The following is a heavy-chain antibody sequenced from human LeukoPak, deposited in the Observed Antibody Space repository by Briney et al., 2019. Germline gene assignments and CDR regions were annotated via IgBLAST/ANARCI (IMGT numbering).Heavy chain of an antibody. CDR1: GYTFTDYY. J-gene: IGHJ4*02. V-gene: IGHV1-2*04. Sequence: ASVKVPCKASGYTFTDYYMHWVRQAPGQGLDWVGWINPNSGGTNYAQKFQDWVTMTRDTSISTAYLDLSRLKSDDTAVYYCARGFVAASITLVDYWGQGTLVTVSS. CDR2: INPNSGGT. CDR3: ARGFVAASITLVDY. D-gene: IGHD6-13*01.